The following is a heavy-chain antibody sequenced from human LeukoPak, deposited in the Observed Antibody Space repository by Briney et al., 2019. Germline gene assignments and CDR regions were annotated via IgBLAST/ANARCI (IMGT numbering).Heavy chain of an antibody. D-gene: IGHD2-15*01. CDR3: ARGVLVVAADAFDI. CDR1: GYTFTSYA. J-gene: IGHJ3*02. CDR2: INTNTGNP. V-gene: IGHV7-4-1*02. Sequence: ASVKVSCKASGYTFTSYAMNWARQAPGQGLEWMGWINTNTGNPTYAQGFTGRFVFSLDTSVSTAYLQISSLKAEDTAVYYCARGVLVVAADAFDIWGQGTMVTLSS.